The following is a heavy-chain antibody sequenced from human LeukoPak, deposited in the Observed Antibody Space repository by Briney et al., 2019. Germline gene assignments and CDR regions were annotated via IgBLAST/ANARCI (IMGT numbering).Heavy chain of an antibody. CDR2: INPSGGST. D-gene: IGHD6-19*01. J-gene: IGHJ4*02. CDR1: GYTFTGYY. CDR3: ARAFYSSGWCDY. Sequence: AASVKVSCKASGYTFTGYYMHWVRQAPGQGLEWMAIINPSGGSTTYAQKFQGRVTMTRDTSTSTVYMELSSLRSEDTAVYYCARAFYSSGWCDYWGQGTLVTVSS. V-gene: IGHV1-46*01.